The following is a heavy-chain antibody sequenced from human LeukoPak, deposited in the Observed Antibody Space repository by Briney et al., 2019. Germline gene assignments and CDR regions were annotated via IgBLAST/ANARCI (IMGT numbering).Heavy chain of an antibody. CDR2: INSDGSST. CDR3: TGSYASNWFDP. V-gene: IGHV3-74*01. J-gene: IGHJ5*02. D-gene: IGHD1-26*01. CDR1: GFMFSSYW. Sequence: GGSLRLSCAASGFMFSSYWMHWVRQAPGKGLVWVSRINSDGSSTSYVDSVKGRFTISRDNAKNTLYLQMNSLRAEDTAVYYCTGSYASNWFDPWGQGTLVTVSS.